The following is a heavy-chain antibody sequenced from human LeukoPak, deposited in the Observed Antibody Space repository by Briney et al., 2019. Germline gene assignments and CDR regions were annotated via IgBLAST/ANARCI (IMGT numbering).Heavy chain of an antibody. J-gene: IGHJ6*02. D-gene: IGHD2-8*01. V-gene: IGHV3-23*01. CDR1: GFTFSSYA. CDR3: ASHGDYYYYGMDV. Sequence: PGGSLRLSCAASGFTFSSYAMSWVRQAPGKGLEWVSAISGSGGSTYYADSVKGRFTISRDNSKNTLYLQMNSLRAEDTAVYYCASHGDYYYYGMDVWGQGTTVTVSS. CDR2: ISGSGGST.